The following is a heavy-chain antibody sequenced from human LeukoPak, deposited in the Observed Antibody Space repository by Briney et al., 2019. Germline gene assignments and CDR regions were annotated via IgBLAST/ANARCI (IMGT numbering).Heavy chain of an antibody. CDR2: MSYDGGNK. J-gene: IGHJ4*02. V-gene: IGHV3-33*05. Sequence: GGSLRLSCAASGFTFSNYGMHWVRQAPGKGLEWVAVMSYDGGNKYYADSVKGRFTISRDNSKNTLYLQMNSLRAEDTAVYYCAKGGYSGYAGSDYWGQGTLVTVSS. CDR3: AKGGYSGYAGSDY. CDR1: GFTFSNYG. D-gene: IGHD5-12*01.